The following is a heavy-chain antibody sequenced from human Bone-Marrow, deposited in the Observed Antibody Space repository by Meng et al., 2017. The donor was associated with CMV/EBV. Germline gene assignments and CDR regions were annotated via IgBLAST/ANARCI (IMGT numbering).Heavy chain of an antibody. D-gene: IGHD5-12*01. CDR1: GFALSDAW. CDR2: IRNEADGGTV. Sequence: GESLKISCASFGFALSDAWMTWIRQPPGKGPEWVGRIRNEADGGTVDYGPSVEGRFTISRDDSTNTVYLQMNSLKIEDTAVYYCLTTYNGGSPHRPYWGQGTGVTVSS. J-gene: IGHJ4*02. CDR3: LTTYNGGSPHRPY. V-gene: IGHV3-15*01.